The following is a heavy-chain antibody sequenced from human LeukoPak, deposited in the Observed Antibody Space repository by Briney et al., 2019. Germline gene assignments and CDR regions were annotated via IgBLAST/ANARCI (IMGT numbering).Heavy chain of an antibody. CDR1: GASIGDSY. CDR2: MFPGGST. V-gene: IGHV4-4*07. Sequence: SETPSLTCTVSGASIGDSYWSWIRQPAGKGLEWIGRMFPGGSTNYNPSLYSLGSMSVDTSKNQFSLRLTSVTAADTGVYYCVRDSPRTSGLLDYWGQGTLVAVSS. J-gene: IGHJ4*02. CDR3: VRDSPRTSGLLDY. D-gene: IGHD5-12*01.